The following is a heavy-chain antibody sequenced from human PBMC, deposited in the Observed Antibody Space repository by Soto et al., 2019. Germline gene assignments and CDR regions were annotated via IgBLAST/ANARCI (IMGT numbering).Heavy chain of an antibody. Sequence: QVQLQQWGAGLLKPSETLSLTCAVYGGSFSGYYWSWIRQPPGKGLEWIGEINHSGSTNYNPSLKSRVTISVDTSKNQFSLKLSSVTAADTAVYYCARDSVVVPAAIIGDGYYYYYYGMDVWGQGTTVTVSS. CDR3: ARDSVVVPAAIIGDGYYYYYYGMDV. D-gene: IGHD2-2*02. CDR2: INHSGST. V-gene: IGHV4-34*01. CDR1: GGSFSGYY. J-gene: IGHJ6*02.